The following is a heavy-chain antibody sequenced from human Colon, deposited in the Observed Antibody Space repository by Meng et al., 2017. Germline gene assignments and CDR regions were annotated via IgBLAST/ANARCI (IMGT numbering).Heavy chain of an antibody. CDR2: CYPGNGNV. J-gene: IGHJ5*02. D-gene: IGHD1-14*01. Sequence: QVPLFHSWGSFPRPCVSVSFSCNASGFTFPRYSFHWVRQAPAQRFEWLRWCYPGNGNVRYSQKFQDRVTITMDTSATTVYMELRSLTPEDTAMYYCARVNLGDDWFDPWGQGTLVTVSS. CDR1: GFTFPRYS. CDR3: ARVNLGDDWFDP. V-gene: IGHV1-3*01.